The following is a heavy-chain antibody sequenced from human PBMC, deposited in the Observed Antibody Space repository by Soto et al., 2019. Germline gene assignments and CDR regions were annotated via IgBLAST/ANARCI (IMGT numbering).Heavy chain of an antibody. D-gene: IGHD1-26*01. Sequence: QVQLVESGGGVVQPGRSLRLSCAASGFTFSSYAMHWVRQAPGKGLEWVAVISYDGSNKYYADSVKGRFTISRDNSKNTLYLQMTSLRDEDTAVYYCARDLGSGSYWGQHWGQGTLVTVSS. CDR1: GFTFSSYA. CDR3: ARDLGSGSYWGQH. CDR2: ISYDGSNK. J-gene: IGHJ1*01. V-gene: IGHV3-30-3*01.